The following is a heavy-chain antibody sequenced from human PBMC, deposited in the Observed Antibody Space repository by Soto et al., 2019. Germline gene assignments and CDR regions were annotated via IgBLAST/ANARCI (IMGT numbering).Heavy chain of an antibody. Sequence: QVQLVQSGAEVKKPGASVKVSCKASGYTFTSYGFSWVRQAPGQGLEWMGWISAYNGNTNYAQKLQGRVTMTTDTNTSTGYMERRSLRSDDTAVYYCAREGSRPYYYYGMDVWGQGTTVTVSS. CDR1: GYTFTSYG. J-gene: IGHJ6*02. CDR2: ISAYNGNT. CDR3: AREGSRPYYYYGMDV. D-gene: IGHD1-26*01. V-gene: IGHV1-18*01.